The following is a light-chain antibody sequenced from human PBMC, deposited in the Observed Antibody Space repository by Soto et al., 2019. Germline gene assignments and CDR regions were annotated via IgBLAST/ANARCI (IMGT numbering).Light chain of an antibody. Sequence: EIVLTHSPGTLSLSPGERATLSCSASHSVSSSYLAWYQQKPGQAPRLLIYGASSRATGIPDRFSGSGSGTDFTLTISRLEPEDFAVYYCQQYGSSPPLTFGGGTKVDI. CDR3: QQYGSSPPLT. CDR2: GAS. V-gene: IGKV3-20*01. J-gene: IGKJ4*01. CDR1: HSVSSSY.